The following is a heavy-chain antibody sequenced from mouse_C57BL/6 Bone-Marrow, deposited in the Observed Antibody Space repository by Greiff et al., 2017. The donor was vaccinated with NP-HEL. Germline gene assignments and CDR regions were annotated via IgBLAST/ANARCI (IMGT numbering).Heavy chain of an antibody. CDR3: ARMVTTGYYYAMDY. D-gene: IGHD2-2*01. Sequence: VQLQQSGPVLVKPGASVKMSCKASGYTFTDYYMNWVKQSHGKSLEWIGVINPYNGGTSYNQKFKGKATLTVDKSSSTAYMELNSLTSEDSAVYYCARMVTTGYYYAMDYWGQGTSVTVSS. V-gene: IGHV1-19*01. CDR2: INPYNGGT. J-gene: IGHJ4*01. CDR1: GYTFTDYY.